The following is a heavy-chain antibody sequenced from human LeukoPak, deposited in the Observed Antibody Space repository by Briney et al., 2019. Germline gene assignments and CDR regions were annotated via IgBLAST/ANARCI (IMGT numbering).Heavy chain of an antibody. D-gene: IGHD5-24*01. CDR2: ISGSGGST. CDR1: GFTFSSYA. Sequence: PGGSLRLSCAASGFTFSSYAMSWVRQAPGKGLEWVPAISGSGGSTYYADSVKGRFTISRDNSKNTLYLQMNSLRAEDTAVYYCAKVRGDGYNPDAFDIWGQGTMVTVSS. J-gene: IGHJ3*02. V-gene: IGHV3-23*01. CDR3: AKVRGDGYNPDAFDI.